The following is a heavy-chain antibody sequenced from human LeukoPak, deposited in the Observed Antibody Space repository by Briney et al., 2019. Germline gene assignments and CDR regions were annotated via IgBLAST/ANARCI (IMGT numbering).Heavy chain of an antibody. D-gene: IGHD4-23*01. CDR2: ISSSSSYI. V-gene: IGHV3-21*01. J-gene: IGHJ5*02. CDR1: GFTFSSYS. CDR3: AKGTTREVYRNWFDP. Sequence: GGSLRLSCAASGFTFSSYSMSWVRQAPGKGLEWVSSISSSSSYIYYADSVKGRFTISRDNAKNSLYLQMNSLRAEDTAVYYCAKGTTREVYRNWFDPWGQGTLVTVSS.